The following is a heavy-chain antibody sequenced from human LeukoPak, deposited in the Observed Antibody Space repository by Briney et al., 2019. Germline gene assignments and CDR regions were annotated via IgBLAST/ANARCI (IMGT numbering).Heavy chain of an antibody. CDR3: AVKRDPTFYYFDY. D-gene: IGHD1-1*01. Sequence: SVKVSCKASGGTFSGYAISWVRQAPGQGLEWMGGIIPIFGTANYAQKFQGRVTITADESTSTAYMELSSLRSEDTAVYYCAVKRDPTFYYFDYWGQGTLVTVSS. V-gene: IGHV1-69*01. CDR2: IIPIFGTA. J-gene: IGHJ4*02. CDR1: GGTFSGYA.